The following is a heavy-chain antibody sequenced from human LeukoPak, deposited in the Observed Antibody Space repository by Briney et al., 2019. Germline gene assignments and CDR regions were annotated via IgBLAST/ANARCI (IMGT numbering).Heavy chain of an antibody. V-gene: IGHV4-31*03. CDR3: ARATNWNAFDY. Sequence: PSETLSLTCTVSGGSISSGGYYWSWIRQHPGKGLEWIGFISSSGSTYYNPSLKSRLTISVDASKNQFSLRLTSVTAADTAVYFCARATNWNAFDYWGQGMLVTVSS. CDR1: GGSISSGGYY. CDR2: ISSSGST. J-gene: IGHJ4*02. D-gene: IGHD1-1*01.